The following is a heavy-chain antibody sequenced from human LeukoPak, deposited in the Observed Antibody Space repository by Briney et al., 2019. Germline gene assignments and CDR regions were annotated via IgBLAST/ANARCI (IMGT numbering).Heavy chain of an antibody. J-gene: IGHJ4*02. CDR3: ARDVPKYSSSWYAGVNYFDY. Sequence: ASVKVSCMASGYTFTSYGISWVRQAPGQGLEWMGWISAYNGNTNYAQKLQGRVTMTTDTSTSTAYMELRSLRSDDTAVYYCARDVPKYSSSWYAGVNYFDYWGQGTLVTVSS. CDR1: GYTFTSYG. V-gene: IGHV1-18*01. D-gene: IGHD6-13*01. CDR2: ISAYNGNT.